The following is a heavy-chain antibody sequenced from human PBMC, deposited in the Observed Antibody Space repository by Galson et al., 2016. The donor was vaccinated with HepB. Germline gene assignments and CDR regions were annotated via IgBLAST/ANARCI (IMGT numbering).Heavy chain of an antibody. CDR1: GGTFTSYA. CDR3: AFGDQQVFQLYYGLDV. V-gene: IGHV1-69*06. Sequence: SVKVSCKASGGTFTSYAISWVRQAPGQGLDWMGGTVPVVGTTTYAQNFQGRVTITADKSTSTANLEMSKLRYDDSGVYYCAFGDQQVFQLYYGLDVWGQGTTVTVSS. CDR2: TVPVVGTT. J-gene: IGHJ6*02. D-gene: IGHD2-21*01.